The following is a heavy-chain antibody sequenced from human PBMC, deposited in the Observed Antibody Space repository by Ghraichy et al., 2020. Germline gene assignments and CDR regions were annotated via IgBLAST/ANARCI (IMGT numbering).Heavy chain of an antibody. CDR3: GRGGYIYGSDPIDY. Sequence: GGSLRLSCAASGFSFSNYWMSWVRQAPGKGLEWLAIIKEEGSEKYYVDSVRGRFTISRDNAKDSVYLQMNSLRAEDTAVYYCGRGGYIYGSDPIDYWGQGSQVIVSS. D-gene: IGHD5-18*01. V-gene: IGHV3-7*04. J-gene: IGHJ4*02. CDR1: GFSFSNYW. CDR2: IKEEGSEK.